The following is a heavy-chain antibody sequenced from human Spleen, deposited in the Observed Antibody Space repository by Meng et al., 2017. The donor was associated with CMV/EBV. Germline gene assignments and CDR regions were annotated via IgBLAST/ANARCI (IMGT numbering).Heavy chain of an antibody. J-gene: IGHJ4*02. CDR3: ARIIITGTGDFDY. V-gene: IGHV1-2*02. D-gene: IGHD1-20*01. CDR2: INPNNGDT. Sequence: ASVKVSCKASGYTFTGYYIHWVRQAPGQGLEWVGWINPNNGDTNYAQKLRGRVTMTRDTSISTAYMELSRLRSDDTAVYYGARIIITGTGDFDYWGQGTLVTVSS. CDR1: GYTFTGYY.